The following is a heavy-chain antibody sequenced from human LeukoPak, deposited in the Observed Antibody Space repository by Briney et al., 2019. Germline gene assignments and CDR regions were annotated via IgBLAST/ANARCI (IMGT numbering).Heavy chain of an antibody. Sequence: GGPLRLSCAASGFTFSSFDMHWVRQPTGQGLEWVSTIGTASDIYYPGSVEGRFTLSRDNAKNSLYLQMNSLTAGDTAVYYCARGPPRGKYYYMDVWGKGTTVTVSS. CDR3: ARGPPRGKYYYMDV. CDR1: GFTFSSFD. V-gene: IGHV3-13*01. J-gene: IGHJ6*03. D-gene: IGHD1-1*01. CDR2: IGTASDI.